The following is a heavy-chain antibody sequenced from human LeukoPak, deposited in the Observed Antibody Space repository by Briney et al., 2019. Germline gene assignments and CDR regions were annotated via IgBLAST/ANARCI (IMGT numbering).Heavy chain of an antibody. D-gene: IGHD1/OR15-1a*01. CDR3: ARDKKITGTDVIDY. CDR2: ISSSNNYM. Sequence: TGGSLRLSCAASGFTFSTYTMNWVRQAPGKGLEWVSSISSSNNYMSYADSVKGRFTISRDNAKNSLYLQMNSLRAEDTAVYYCARDKKITGTDVIDYWGQGTLVTVSS. J-gene: IGHJ4*02. V-gene: IGHV3-21*01. CDR1: GFTFSTYT.